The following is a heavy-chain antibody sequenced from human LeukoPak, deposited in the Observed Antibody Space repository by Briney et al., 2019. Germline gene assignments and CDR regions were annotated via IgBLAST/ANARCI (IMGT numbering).Heavy chain of an antibody. CDR3: ARNVRAAAGIYYFDY. D-gene: IGHD6-13*01. V-gene: IGHV1-2*02. CDR1: GYTFTGYY. J-gene: IGHJ4*02. CDR2: INPNSGGT. Sequence: GASVKVSCKASGYTFTGYYMHWVRQAPGQGLEWMGWINPNSGGTNYAQKFQGRVTMTRDTSISTAYMELSRLRSDDTAVYYCARNVRAAAGIYYFDYWGQGTLVTVSS.